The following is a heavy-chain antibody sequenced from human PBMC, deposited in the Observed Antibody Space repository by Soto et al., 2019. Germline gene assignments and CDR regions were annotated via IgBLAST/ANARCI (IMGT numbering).Heavy chain of an antibody. D-gene: IGHD2-8*02. V-gene: IGHV4-34*01. Sequence: QVQLQQWGAGLLKPSETLSLTCAVYGGSFSGYYWTWIRQPPGTGLEWIGEINHSGSTNYNPSLKSRVTISVDTSKNQFSLKLTSVTAADTAVYYCARDKITGLFDYWGQRNLVTVSS. CDR3: ARDKITGLFDY. CDR2: INHSGST. CDR1: GGSFSGYY. J-gene: IGHJ4*02.